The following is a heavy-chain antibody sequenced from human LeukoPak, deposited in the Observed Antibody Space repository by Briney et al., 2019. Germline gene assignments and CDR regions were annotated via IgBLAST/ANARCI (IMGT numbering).Heavy chain of an antibody. CDR3: ARQGGIAARQYYYGMDV. J-gene: IGHJ6*02. D-gene: IGHD6-6*01. CDR1: GGSITIYY. CDR2: FYYSGRT. Sequence: SETLSLTCTVSGGSITIYYWSWIPQPPRTGLECFGYFYYSGRTNYNPSLKRPLTISVDAYKKQFSLKLSSVTAADTAMYYCARQGGIAARQYYYGMDVWGQGTTVTVSS. V-gene: IGHV4-59*08.